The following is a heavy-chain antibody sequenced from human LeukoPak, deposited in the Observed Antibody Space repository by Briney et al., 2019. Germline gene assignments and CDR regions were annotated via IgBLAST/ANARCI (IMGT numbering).Heavy chain of an antibody. V-gene: IGHV4-59*01. CDR2: IYYSGST. Sequence: SEALSLTCTVSGGSISSYYWSWVRPPPGKGLEWIGYIYYSGSTNYNPSLKSRVTISVDTSKNQFSLELSSVTAADTAVYYCARGWPFDYWGQGTLVTVSS. J-gene: IGHJ4*02. CDR1: GGSISSYY. CDR3: ARGWPFDY. D-gene: IGHD2-15*01.